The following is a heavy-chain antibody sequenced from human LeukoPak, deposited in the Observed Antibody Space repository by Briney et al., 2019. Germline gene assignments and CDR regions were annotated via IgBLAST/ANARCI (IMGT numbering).Heavy chain of an antibody. CDR3: ARAQLMGNYFDY. CDR2: ISSSSSYI. D-gene: IGHD2-8*01. CDR1: GFIFTTYW. Sequence: GGSLRLSCAASGFIFTTYWMSWVRQAPGKGLEWVSSISSSSSYIYYADSVKGRFTISRDNAKNSLYLQMNSLRAEDTAVYYCARAQLMGNYFDYWGQGTLVTVSS. J-gene: IGHJ4*02. V-gene: IGHV3-21*01.